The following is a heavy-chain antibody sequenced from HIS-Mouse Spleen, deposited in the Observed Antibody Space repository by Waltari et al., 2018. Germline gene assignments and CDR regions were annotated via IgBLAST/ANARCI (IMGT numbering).Heavy chain of an antibody. J-gene: IGHJ4*02. CDR3: AKASSGWLDY. CDR1: GFPVSSYG. Sequence: QGQLVASGGGVVQPGGSRRHSCAASGFPVSSYGMHLVRQAPGKGLEWVAVISYDGSNKYYADSVKGRFTISRDNSKNTLYLQMNSLRAEDTAVYYCAKASSGWLDYWGQGTLVTVSS. V-gene: IGHV3-30*18. CDR2: ISYDGSNK. D-gene: IGHD6-19*01.